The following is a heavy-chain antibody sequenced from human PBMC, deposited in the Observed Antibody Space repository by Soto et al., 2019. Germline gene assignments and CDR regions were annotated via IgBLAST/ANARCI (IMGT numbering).Heavy chain of an antibody. CDR3: ARGLWPAAMPDDEYFDY. D-gene: IGHD2-2*01. Sequence: GGSLRLSCAASGFTFSDYYMSWIRQAPGKGLEWVSYISSSGSTIYYADSVKGRFTISRDKAKNSLYLQMNSLRAEDTAVYYCARGLWPAAMPDDEYFDYWGQGTLVTVSS. J-gene: IGHJ4*02. V-gene: IGHV3-11*01. CDR2: ISSSGSTI. CDR1: GFTFSDYY.